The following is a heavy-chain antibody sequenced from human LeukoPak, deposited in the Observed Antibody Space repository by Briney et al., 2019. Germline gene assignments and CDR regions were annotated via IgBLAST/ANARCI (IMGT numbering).Heavy chain of an antibody. CDR2: IYYSGST. V-gene: IGHV4-31*03. Sequence: SETLSLTCTVSGGSISSGGYYWSWIRQHPGKGLEWIGYIYYSGSTYYNPSLKSRVTISVDTSKNQFSLKLSSVTAADTAVYYCARTPGITGTREHYYYYYGMDVWGQGTTVTVSS. D-gene: IGHD1-7*01. CDR3: ARTPGITGTREHYYYYYGMDV. J-gene: IGHJ6*02. CDR1: GGSISSGGYY.